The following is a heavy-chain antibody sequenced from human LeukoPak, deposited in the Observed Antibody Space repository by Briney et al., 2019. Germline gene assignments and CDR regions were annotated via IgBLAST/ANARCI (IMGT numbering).Heavy chain of an antibody. V-gene: IGHV2-5*08. CDR2: IYWDDDK. CDR1: GGSISSYYW. Sequence: TLSLTCTVSGGSISSYYWSWIRQPPGKGLEWLALIYWDDDKRYSPSLKSRLTITKDTSKNQVVLTMTNMDPVDTATYYCAHRLEVFYDTAFDIWGQGTMVTVSS. CDR3: AHRLEVFYDTAFDI. J-gene: IGHJ3*02. D-gene: IGHD3-16*01.